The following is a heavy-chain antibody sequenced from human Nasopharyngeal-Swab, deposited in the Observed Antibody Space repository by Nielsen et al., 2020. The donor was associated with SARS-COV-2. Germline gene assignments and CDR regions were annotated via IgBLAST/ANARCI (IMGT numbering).Heavy chain of an antibody. CDR2: ISAYNGNT. D-gene: IGHD3-3*01. CDR1: GYTFTSYG. Sequence: ASVKVSCKASGYTFTSYGNIWVRQAPGQGLEWRGWISAYNGNTNYAQKLQGRVTITTDTSTSTAYMELRSLRSADTAVYYCARDDSSNYDFWSGYYTSFDYWGQGTLVTVSS. V-gene: IGHV1-18*01. J-gene: IGHJ4*02. CDR3: ARDDSSNYDFWSGYYTSFDY.